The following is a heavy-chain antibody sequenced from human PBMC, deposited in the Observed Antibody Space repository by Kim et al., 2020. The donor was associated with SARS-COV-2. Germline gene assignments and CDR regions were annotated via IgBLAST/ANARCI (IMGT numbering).Heavy chain of an antibody. V-gene: IGHV4-31*02. CDR2: T. Sequence: TYYNPSLESRVTISVDTSKNQFSLKLSSVTAADTAVYYCAGWRATAYFDYWGQGTLVTVSS. CDR3: AGWRATAYFDY. D-gene: IGHD5-12*01. J-gene: IGHJ4*02.